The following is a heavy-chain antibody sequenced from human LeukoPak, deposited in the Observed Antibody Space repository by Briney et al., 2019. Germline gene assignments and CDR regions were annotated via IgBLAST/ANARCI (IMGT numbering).Heavy chain of an antibody. J-gene: IGHJ6*02. CDR2: INPNSGGT. Sequence: GASVKVSCKASGYTFTGYYMHWVRQAPGQGLEWMGWINPNSGGTNYAQKFQGRVTMTRDTSISTAYMELSRLRSDATAVYYCAREKQQLVPYYGMDVWGQGTTVTVSS. D-gene: IGHD6-13*01. V-gene: IGHV1-2*02. CDR3: AREKQQLVPYYGMDV. CDR1: GYTFTGYY.